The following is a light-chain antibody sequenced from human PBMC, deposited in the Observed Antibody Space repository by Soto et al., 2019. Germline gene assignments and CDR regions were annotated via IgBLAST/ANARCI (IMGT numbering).Light chain of an antibody. J-gene: IGKJ2*01. V-gene: IGKV3-20*01. CDR3: QQYGSAPYT. CDR2: GAS. CDR1: QSVSNNY. Sequence: EIVLTQSPGTLSLSPGERATLSCRASQSVSNNYLAWYQQKPGQAPRLLIYGASSRATGIPDRFSGSGSGTDFTFTISRLEPEDFAVYYCQQYGSAPYTFGQGTQLEIK.